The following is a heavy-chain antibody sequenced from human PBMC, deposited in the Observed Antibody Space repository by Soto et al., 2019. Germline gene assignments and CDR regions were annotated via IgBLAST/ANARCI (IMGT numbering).Heavy chain of an antibody. CDR3: ARDLGTYRAPLYIDH. CDR2: ISGSNGNT. J-gene: IGHJ4*02. CDR1: GYMFTTYG. V-gene: IGHV1-18*04. D-gene: IGHD3-16*01. Sequence: ASVKVSCKASGYMFTTYGSSWGRQAPGQGLEWVAWISGSNGNTDYGKKFQGRVNVTTETSTSTVYLEVRSLRFDDTAVYYCARDLGTYRAPLYIDHWGPGTLVTVSS.